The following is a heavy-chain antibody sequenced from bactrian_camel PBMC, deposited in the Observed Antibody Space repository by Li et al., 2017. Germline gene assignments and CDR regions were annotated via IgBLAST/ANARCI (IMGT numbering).Heavy chain of an antibody. Sequence: HVQLVESGGGSVQAGGSLRLSCAVSGYTYRMKCVGWFRQVPGRKREGVATIYTNDGNTYYADSVKGRFTISIDKRENTVYLQMTNLNPDDSGMYYCWTGFLIPCGGSRSAPRDFGYWGQGTQVTVS. V-gene: IGHV3S54*01. CDR3: WTGFLIPCGGSRSAPRDFGY. D-gene: IGHD6*01. CDR2: IYTNDGNT. CDR1: GYTYRMKC. J-gene: IGHJ6*01.